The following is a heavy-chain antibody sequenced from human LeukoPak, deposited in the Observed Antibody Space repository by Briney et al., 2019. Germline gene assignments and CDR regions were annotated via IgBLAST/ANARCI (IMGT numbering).Heavy chain of an antibody. D-gene: IGHD3-22*01. CDR3: ARALYYYDSSGYYRYYYYYGMDV. CDR2: INHSGST. CDR1: GGSFSGYY. J-gene: IGHJ6*02. V-gene: IGHV4-34*01. Sequence: SETPSLTCAVYGGSFSGYYWSWIRQPPGKGLEWIGEINHSGSTNYNPSLKSRVTISVDTSKNQFSLKLSSVTAADTAVYYCARALYYYDSSGYYRYYYYYGMDVWGQGTTVTVSS.